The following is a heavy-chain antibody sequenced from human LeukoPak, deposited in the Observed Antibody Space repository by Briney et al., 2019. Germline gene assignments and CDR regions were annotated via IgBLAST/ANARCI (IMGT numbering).Heavy chain of an antibody. CDR2: IYHSGST. J-gene: IGHJ4*02. CDR1: GGSISSGGYS. CDR3: ASTVTHDKRNYFDY. Sequence: SQTLSLTCAVSGGSISSGGYSWSWIRQPPGKGLEWIGYIYHSGSTYYNPSLKSRVTISVDRSKNQFSLKLSSVTAADTAVYYCASTVTHDKRNYFDYWGQGTLVTVSS. D-gene: IGHD4-17*01. V-gene: IGHV4-30-2*01.